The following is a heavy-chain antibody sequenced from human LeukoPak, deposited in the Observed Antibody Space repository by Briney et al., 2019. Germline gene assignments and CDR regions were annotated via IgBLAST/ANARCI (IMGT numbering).Heavy chain of an antibody. CDR1: GYTFTSYY. CDR2: INPSGGST. J-gene: IGHJ6*02. D-gene: IGHD3-22*01. V-gene: IGHV1-46*01. Sequence: ASVKVSCKASGYTFTSYYMHWVRQAPGQGLEWTGIINPSGGSTSYAQKFQGRVTMTRDTSTSTVYMELSSLRSEDTAVYYCAREWGHDSSGYDPYGSPHGGYYCGMDVWGQGTTVTVSS. CDR3: AREWGHDSSGYDPYGSPHGGYYCGMDV.